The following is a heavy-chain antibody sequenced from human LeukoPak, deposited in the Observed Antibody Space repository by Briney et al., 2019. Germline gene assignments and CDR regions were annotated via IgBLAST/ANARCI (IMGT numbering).Heavy chain of an antibody. V-gene: IGHV1-18*01. Sequence: ASVKVSCKASGSTFTSYGISWVRQAPGQGLEWMGWISAYNGNTNYAQKLQGRVNMTTDTSTSTAYMELRSLRSDDTAVYYCARVYLGGWEQGGLSYWGQGTLVTVSS. CDR3: ARVYLGGWEQGGLSY. CDR2: ISAYNGNT. J-gene: IGHJ4*02. D-gene: IGHD1-26*01. CDR1: GSTFTSYG.